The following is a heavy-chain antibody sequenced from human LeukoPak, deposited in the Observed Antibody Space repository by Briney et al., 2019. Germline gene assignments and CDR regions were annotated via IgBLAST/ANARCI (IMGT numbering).Heavy chain of an antibody. CDR2: IYSGGST. D-gene: IGHD3-10*01. CDR3: ARDLMTYYYGSGSVV. V-gene: IGHV3-53*01. CDR1: GFTVSSNY. Sequence: GGSLRLSCAATGFTVSSNYMSWVREAPGKELEWVSVIYSGGSTYYADSVKGRFTISRDNSKNTLYLQMNSLRAEDTAVYYCARDLMTYYYGSGSVVWGQGTLVTVSS. J-gene: IGHJ4*02.